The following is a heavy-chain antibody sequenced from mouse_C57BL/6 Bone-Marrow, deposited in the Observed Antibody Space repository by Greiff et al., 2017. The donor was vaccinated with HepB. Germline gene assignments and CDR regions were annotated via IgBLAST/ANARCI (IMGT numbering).Heavy chain of an antibody. J-gene: IGHJ4*01. CDR3: ARWDDYSPMDY. V-gene: IGHV1-80*01. Sequence: QVQLKESGAELVKPGASVKISCKASGYAFSSYWMNWVKQRPGKGLEWIGQIYPGDGDTNYNGKFKGKATLTADKSSSTAYMQLSSLTSEDSAVYFCARWDDYSPMDYWGQGTSVTVSS. D-gene: IGHD2-4*01. CDR2: IYPGDGDT. CDR1: GYAFSSYW.